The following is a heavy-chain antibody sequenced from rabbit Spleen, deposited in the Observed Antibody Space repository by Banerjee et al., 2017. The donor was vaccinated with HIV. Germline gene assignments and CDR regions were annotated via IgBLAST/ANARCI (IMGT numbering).Heavy chain of an antibody. D-gene: IGHD7-1*01. J-gene: IGHJ3*01. CDR3: ARSDAATGYTIFFRLDL. Sequence: QEQLEESGGDLVKPEGSLTLTCTASGFSFGSSYYMCWVRQAPGKGLEWIACIYAVSGGSTYYASWAKGRFTISKTSSTTVTLQMTSLTAADTATYFCARSDAATGYTIFFRLDLWGQGTLVTVS. CDR2: IYAVSGGST. CDR1: GFSFGSSYY. V-gene: IGHV1S45*01.